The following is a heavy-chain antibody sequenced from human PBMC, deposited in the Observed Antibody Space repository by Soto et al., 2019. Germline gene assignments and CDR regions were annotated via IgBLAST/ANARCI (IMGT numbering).Heavy chain of an antibody. CDR1: GFTLGDYQ. J-gene: IGHJ4*02. V-gene: IGHV3-49*03. D-gene: IGHD1-1*01. Sequence: GGSLRLSCTASGFTLGDYQLSWFRQAPGKGLEWVGFIRTKAEGGTTEYAASVRDRFTISRDDSKSIAYLQMNSLKIEDTAVYYCTRWSSNWNGVSDYWGQGTLVNVSS. CDR2: IRTKAEGGTT. CDR3: TRWSSNWNGVSDY.